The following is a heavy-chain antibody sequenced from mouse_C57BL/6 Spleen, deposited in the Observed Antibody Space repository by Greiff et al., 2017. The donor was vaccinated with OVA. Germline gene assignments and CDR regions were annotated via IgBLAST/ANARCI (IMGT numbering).Heavy chain of an antibody. D-gene: IGHD2-3*01. CDR3: ARSGMGPYYFDY. Sequence: VQLKESGPELVKPGASVKISCKASVYAFSSSWMNWVKQRPGKGLEWIGRIYPGDGDTNYNGKFKGKATLTADKSSSTAYMQLSSLTSEDSAVYFCARSGMGPYYFDYWGQGTTLTVSS. CDR1: VYAFSSSW. V-gene: IGHV1-82*01. CDR2: IYPGDGDT. J-gene: IGHJ2*01.